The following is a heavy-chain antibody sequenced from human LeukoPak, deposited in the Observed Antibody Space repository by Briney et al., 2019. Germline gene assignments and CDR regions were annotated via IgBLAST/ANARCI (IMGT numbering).Heavy chain of an antibody. V-gene: IGHV1-2*02. CDR1: GVTFTDHY. CDR3: VREGEGPLSKDFDY. Sequence: ASMKVSCKSSGVTFTDHYIHWVRQGPGQGLEWMGYIGPHSTFTSSPQECQGRVTMTRDASMSTAYMELNRLTSDDTAVYYCVREGEGPLSKDFDYWGQGTLVTVSS. D-gene: IGHD2/OR15-2a*01. CDR2: IGPHSTFT. J-gene: IGHJ4*02.